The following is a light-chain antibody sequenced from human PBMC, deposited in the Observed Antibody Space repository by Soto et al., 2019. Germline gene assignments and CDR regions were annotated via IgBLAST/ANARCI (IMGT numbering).Light chain of an antibody. J-gene: IGKJ1*01. CDR2: LAS. Sequence: DIVLTQSPGTLSLSPGERATLSCRTSQAILNNYLAWFQQKPGQAPRLLIYLASNRAAGIPDRFSGSGSGTDFTLTISRLEPEDFAFYYCQHFATPPWTFGQGTKVEI. CDR1: QAILNNY. CDR3: QHFATPPWT. V-gene: IGKV3-20*01.